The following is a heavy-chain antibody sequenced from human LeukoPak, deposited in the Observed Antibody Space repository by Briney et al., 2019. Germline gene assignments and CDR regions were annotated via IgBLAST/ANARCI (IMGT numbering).Heavy chain of an antibody. J-gene: IGHJ4*02. V-gene: IGHV3-49*03. CDR2: IRSKAYGGTT. D-gene: IGHD3-10*01. CDR1: GFTFGDYG. Sequence: PGGSLRLSCTASGFTFGDYGMSWFRQAPGKGLEWVSFIRSKAYGGTTEYAASVEGRFTISRDDSKTIAYLQMNSLKSEDTAVYYCTRDISSGLLWFGELWGFDYWGQGTLVTVSS. CDR3: TRDISSGLLWFGELWGFDY.